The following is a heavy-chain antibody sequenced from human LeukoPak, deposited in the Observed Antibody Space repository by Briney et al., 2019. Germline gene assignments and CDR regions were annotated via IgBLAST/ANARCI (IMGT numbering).Heavy chain of an antibody. CDR2: INVYTGNT. CDR3: ARGGDGYNTGYFDY. J-gene: IGHJ4*02. Sequence: ASVKVSCKASGYTLTSYDINWVRQAPGQGLEWMGWINVYTGNTKYARKLQGRVTMTTDTSTSTAYMELRSLRSDDTAVYYCARGGDGYNTGYFDYWGQGTLVTVSS. CDR1: GYTLTSYD. D-gene: IGHD5-24*01. V-gene: IGHV1-18*01.